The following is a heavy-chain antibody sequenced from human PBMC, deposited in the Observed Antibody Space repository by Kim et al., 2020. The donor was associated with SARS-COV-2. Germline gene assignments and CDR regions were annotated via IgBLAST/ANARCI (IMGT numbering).Heavy chain of an antibody. D-gene: IGHD2-15*01. CDR1: GFTFSSYE. V-gene: IGHV3-48*03. CDR2: ISSSGSTI. Sequence: GGSLRLSCAASGFTFSSYEMNWVRQAPGKGLEWVSYISSSGSTIYYADSVKGRFTISRDNAKNSLYLQMNSLRAEDTAVYYCARVGRYCSGGSCYSSGYFDYWGQGTLVTVSS. CDR3: ARVGRYCSGGSCYSSGYFDY. J-gene: IGHJ4*02.